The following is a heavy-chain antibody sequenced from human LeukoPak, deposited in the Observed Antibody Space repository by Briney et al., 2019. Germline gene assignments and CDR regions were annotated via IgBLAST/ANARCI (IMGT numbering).Heavy chain of an antibody. J-gene: IGHJ4*02. D-gene: IGHD1-26*01. CDR3: ARHGSYGDHDY. CDR2: ISSSSSYI. V-gene: IGHV3-21*04. CDR1: GFTFSSYS. Sequence: PGGSLRLSCAASGFTFSSYSMNWVRQAPGKGLEWVSSISSSSSYIYYADSVKGRFTISRDNAKNSLYLQMNSLKASDTAMYYCARHGSYGDHDYWGQGTLVTVSS.